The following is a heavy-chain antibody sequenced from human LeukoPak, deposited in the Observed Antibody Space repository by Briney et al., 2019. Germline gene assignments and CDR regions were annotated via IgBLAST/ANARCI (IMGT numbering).Heavy chain of an antibody. CDR2: ISKDGSST. CDR1: GFSFSIYT. D-gene: IGHD4/OR15-4a*01. CDR3: ARAPPTIGIDY. Sequence: PGGSLRLSCGVSGFSFSIYTLHWVRQAPGKGLEWVGVISKDGSSTHYADSVRGRFTISRDNSKNTLYLQVDSLRVEDMGVYFCARAPPTIGIDYWGQGTLVIVSS. J-gene: IGHJ4*02. V-gene: IGHV3-30*04.